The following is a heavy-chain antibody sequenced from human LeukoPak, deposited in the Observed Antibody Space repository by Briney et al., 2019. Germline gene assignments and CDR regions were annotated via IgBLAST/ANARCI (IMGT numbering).Heavy chain of an antibody. Sequence: ASVKVSCKASGYTFTSYAMNWVRQAPGQGLEWMGWMNPNSGNTGYAQKFQGRVTITRNTSISTAYMELSSLRSEDTAVYYCARGVNRRYCSSTSCVTTPNWFDPWGQGTLVTVSS. CDR3: ARGVNRRYCSSTSCVTTPNWFDP. V-gene: IGHV1-8*03. CDR1: GYTFTSYA. D-gene: IGHD2-2*01. J-gene: IGHJ5*02. CDR2: MNPNSGNT.